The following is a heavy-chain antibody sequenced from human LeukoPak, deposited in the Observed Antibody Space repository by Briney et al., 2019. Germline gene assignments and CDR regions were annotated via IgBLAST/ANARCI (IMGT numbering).Heavy chain of an antibody. Sequence: SETLSLTCTVSGGSISSYYWSWIRQPPGKGLEWIGYIYYSGSTNYNPSLKSRVTISVDTSKNQVSLKLSSVTAADTAVYYCARMTTVTTGPFDYWGQGTLVTVSS. CDR2: IYYSGST. CDR3: ARMTTVTTGPFDY. D-gene: IGHD4-17*01. V-gene: IGHV4-59*01. CDR1: GGSISSYY. J-gene: IGHJ4*02.